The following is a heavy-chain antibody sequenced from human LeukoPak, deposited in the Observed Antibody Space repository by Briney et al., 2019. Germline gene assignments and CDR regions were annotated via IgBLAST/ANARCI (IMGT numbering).Heavy chain of an antibody. CDR2: ISGSGDST. CDR3: AKKVPANWGSYFDY. Sequence: GGSLRLSCAASRFTFSSYAMSWVRQAPGKGLEWVSAISGSGDSTYSTDSVKGRFTISRDNSKNTLYLQMNSLRAEDTAVYYCAKKVPANWGSYFDYWGQGTLVTVSS. V-gene: IGHV3-23*01. CDR1: RFTFSSYA. D-gene: IGHD7-27*01. J-gene: IGHJ4*02.